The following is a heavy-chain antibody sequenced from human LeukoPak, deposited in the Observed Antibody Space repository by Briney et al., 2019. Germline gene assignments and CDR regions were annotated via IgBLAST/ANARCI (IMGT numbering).Heavy chain of an antibody. CDR2: IYYSGST. D-gene: IGHD6-6*01. CDR3: ARDPLYSSSDY. CDR1: GGSISSSSYY. J-gene: IGHJ4*02. Sequence: SETLSLTCTVSGGSISSSSYYWGWIRQPPGKGLEWIGSIYYSGSTYYNPSLKSRVTISVDTSKNQFSLKLSSVTAADTAVYYCARDPLYSSSDYWGQGTQVTVSS. V-gene: IGHV4-39*07.